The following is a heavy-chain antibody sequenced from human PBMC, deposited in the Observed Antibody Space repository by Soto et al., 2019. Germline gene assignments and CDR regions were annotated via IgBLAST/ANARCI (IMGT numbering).Heavy chain of an antibody. CDR2: IWYDGSNK. CDR1: GFTFSSYG. CDR3: VRDTVDC. J-gene: IGHJ4*02. D-gene: IGHD4-17*01. V-gene: IGHV3-33*01. Sequence: QVQLVESGGGVVQPGRSLRLSCAASGFTFSSYGMHWVRQAPGKGLEWVAVIWYDGSNKYYADSVEGRFTISRDNSRNTLYLQMNSQRDEDTAVYYCVRDTVDCWGQGTLVTVSS.